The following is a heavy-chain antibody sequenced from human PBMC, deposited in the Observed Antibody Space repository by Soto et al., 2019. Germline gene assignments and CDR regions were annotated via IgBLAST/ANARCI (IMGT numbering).Heavy chain of an antibody. D-gene: IGHD3-22*01. J-gene: IGHJ6*02. CDR1: GFTFSNYA. CDR3: AKARGYWGYNGMDV. V-gene: IGHV3-23*01. Sequence: GGSLRLSCTPSGFTFSNYAMSWVRQAPGKGLEWVSGISGSGGSANFADSVKGRFTLSRDDSKNTLYLQMNSLRVEDTAVYYGAKARGYWGYNGMDVWGQGTTVTVSS. CDR2: ISGSGGSA.